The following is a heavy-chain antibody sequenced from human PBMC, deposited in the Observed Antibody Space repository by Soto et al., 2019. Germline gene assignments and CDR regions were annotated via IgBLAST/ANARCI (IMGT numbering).Heavy chain of an antibody. D-gene: IGHD3-22*01. CDR1: GFSLSTSGVG. V-gene: IGHV2-5*02. Sequence: QITLKESGPTLVKPTQTLTLTCTFSGFSLSTSGVGVGWIRQPPGKALEWLALIYWDDDKRYSPSLKSRLTITKDTSKNHVLLTMTNLDPVDTATYYCAHSCKGPYYYDSSGYLPFGYWGQGTLVTVSS. CDR3: AHSCKGPYYYDSSGYLPFGY. J-gene: IGHJ4*02. CDR2: IYWDDDK.